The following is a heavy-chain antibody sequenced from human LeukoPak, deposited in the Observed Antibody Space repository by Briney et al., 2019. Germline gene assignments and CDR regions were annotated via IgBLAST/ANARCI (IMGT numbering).Heavy chain of an antibody. CDR2: ISGSGGST. CDR3: AKGRSIVGATRVDY. Sequence: GGSLRLSCAASRITFRNYAVNWVRQAPGKGLEWVSAISGSGGSTYYADSVKGRFTISRDNSKNTLYLQMNSLRAEDTAVYYCAKGRSIVGATRVDYWGQGTLVTVSS. D-gene: IGHD1-26*01. CDR1: RITFRNYA. V-gene: IGHV3-23*01. J-gene: IGHJ4*02.